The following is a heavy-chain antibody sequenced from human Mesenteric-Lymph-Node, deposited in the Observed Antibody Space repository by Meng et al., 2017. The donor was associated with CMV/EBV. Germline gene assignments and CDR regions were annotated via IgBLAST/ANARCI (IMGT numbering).Heavy chain of an antibody. V-gene: IGHV1-69*06. Sequence: SVKVSCKASGGTFSSYAISWVRQAPGQGLEWMGGIIPIFGTANYAQKFQGRVTITADKSTSTAYMELSSLRSEDTAVYYCAREPLYCSGGSCYSDYYGMDVWGQGTTVTVSS. CDR3: AREPLYCSGGSCYSDYYGMDV. CDR1: GGTFSSYA. CDR2: IIPIFGTA. J-gene: IGHJ6*02. D-gene: IGHD2-15*01.